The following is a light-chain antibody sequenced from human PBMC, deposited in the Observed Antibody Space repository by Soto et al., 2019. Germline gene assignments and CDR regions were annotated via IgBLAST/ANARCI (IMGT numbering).Light chain of an antibody. V-gene: IGKV3-11*01. CDR3: RALT. CDR2: DAS. Sequence: EIVLTQSPATLSLSPGERATLSCRASQSVSSYLAWYQQKPGQAPRLLIYDASNRATGIPARFSGSGSGTDFTPTISSLEPEDFAVYYCRALTFGGGTKVEIK. CDR1: QSVSSY. J-gene: IGKJ4*01.